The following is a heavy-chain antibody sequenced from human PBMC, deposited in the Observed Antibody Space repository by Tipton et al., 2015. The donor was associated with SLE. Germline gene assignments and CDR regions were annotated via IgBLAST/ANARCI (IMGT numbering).Heavy chain of an antibody. CDR2: ISRSSTYI. D-gene: IGHD1-26*01. V-gene: IGHV3-21*01. CDR1: GFTFNSYS. Sequence: SLRLSCAASGFTFNSYSMNWVRQAPGKGLEWVSSISRSSTYIFYRDSVQGRFSISRDNAKNSLYLQMNSLRAEDTAVYYCARDRSGSYSGKGNFDYWGQGILVTVSS. CDR3: ARDRSGSYSGKGNFDY. J-gene: IGHJ4*02.